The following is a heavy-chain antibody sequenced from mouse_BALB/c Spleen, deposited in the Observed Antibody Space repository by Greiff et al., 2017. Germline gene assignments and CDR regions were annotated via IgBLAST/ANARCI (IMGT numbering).Heavy chain of an antibody. CDR3: ARGLLRLLDAMDD. J-gene: IGHJ4*01. Sequence: DVKLVESGGGLVQPGGSRKLSCAASGFTFSSFGMHWVRQAPEKGLEWVAYISSGSSTIYYADTVKGRFTISRDNPKNTLFLQMTSLRSEDTAMYYCARGLLRLLDAMDDWGQGTSVTVSS. CDR1: GFTFSSFG. V-gene: IGHV5-17*02. D-gene: IGHD1-2*01. CDR2: ISSGSSTI.